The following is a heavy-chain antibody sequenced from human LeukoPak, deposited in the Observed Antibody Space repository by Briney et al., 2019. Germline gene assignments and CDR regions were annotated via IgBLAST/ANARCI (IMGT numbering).Heavy chain of an antibody. CDR3: ARGYYYDSSGYYGNGAFDI. V-gene: IGHV1-2*02. Sequence: ASVKVSCKASGYTFTGYYMHWVRQAPGQGLEWMGWINPNSGGTNYVQKFQGRVTMTRDTSISTAYMELSRLRSDDTAVHYCARGYYYDSSGYYGNGAFDIWGQGTMVTVSS. CDR1: GYTFTGYY. CDR2: INPNSGGT. D-gene: IGHD3-22*01. J-gene: IGHJ3*02.